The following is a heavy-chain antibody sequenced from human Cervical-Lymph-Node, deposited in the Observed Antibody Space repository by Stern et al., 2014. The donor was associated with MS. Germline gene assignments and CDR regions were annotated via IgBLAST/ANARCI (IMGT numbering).Heavy chain of an antibody. CDR1: GFNFSTYG. CDR2: MSNDGSKK. Sequence: QLVQSGGGVVQPGRSLRLSCAASGFNFSTYGMHWVRQAPGKGVEWVAIMSNDGSKKYYAASVKGRFTISRDNHKNTLYLQMNTLRPEDTAVYYCAKICSSTTSNGVDYWGQGTLVIVSS. V-gene: IGHV3-30*18. D-gene: IGHD2-2*01. CDR3: AKICSSTTSNGVDY. J-gene: IGHJ4*02.